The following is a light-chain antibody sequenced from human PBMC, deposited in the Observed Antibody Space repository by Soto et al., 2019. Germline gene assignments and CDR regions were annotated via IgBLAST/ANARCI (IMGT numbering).Light chain of an antibody. Sequence: DIQMTQSPSSLSASVGDRVTITCRASQSVSNYLNWYQQKSGEAPKLLIYAASSLQSGVPSRFSGSGSGTYFTLTISSLQPEDFATYYCQQSYSLPLFTFGPGTKVDFK. CDR2: AAS. V-gene: IGKV1-39*01. CDR3: QQSYSLPLFT. J-gene: IGKJ3*01. CDR1: QSVSNY.